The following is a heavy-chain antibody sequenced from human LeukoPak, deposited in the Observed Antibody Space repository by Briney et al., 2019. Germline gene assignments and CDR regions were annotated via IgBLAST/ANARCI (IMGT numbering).Heavy chain of an antibody. CDR1: GFTFSSYA. V-gene: IGHV3-23*01. CDR3: AKGSSSSRPYYFDF. J-gene: IGHJ4*02. D-gene: IGHD6-6*01. Sequence: GGSLRPSCAASGFTFSSYAMSWVRQAPGKGLEWVSAITGSGGSTYYADSVKGRFTISRDNSRNTLYLQMNSLRAEDTALYYCAKGSSSSRPYYFDFWGQGTLATVSS. CDR2: ITGSGGST.